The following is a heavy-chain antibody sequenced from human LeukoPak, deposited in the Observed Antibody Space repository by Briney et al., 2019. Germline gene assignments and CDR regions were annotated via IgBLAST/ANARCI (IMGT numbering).Heavy chain of an antibody. CDR2: IYYNGNT. CDR3: ARATAAPSSYFFDH. J-gene: IGHJ4*02. V-gene: IGHV4-39*07. CDR1: GGSIRSSNSF. D-gene: IGHD6-25*01. Sequence: SETLSLTCSVSGGSIRSSNSFWGWIRQPPGERLEWIATIYYNGNTYYNPSLQSRVAISVDTSTNQFSLKLNSVIAADTAVYYCARATAAPSSYFFDHWGQGTLVTVSS.